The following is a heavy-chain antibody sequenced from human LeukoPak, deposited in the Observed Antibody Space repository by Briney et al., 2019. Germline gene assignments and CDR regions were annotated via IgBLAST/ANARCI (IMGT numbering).Heavy chain of an antibody. Sequence: GGSLRLSCAASGFSFSVYWMHWVRQAPGKGPVWVSRIKTDGSITDYADFVKGRFTISRDNAKNTLYLQMNSLRAEDTAVYYCTKEGLPSGSSWSAWFDPWGQGTLVTVSS. J-gene: IGHJ5*02. CDR2: IKTDGSIT. V-gene: IGHV3-74*01. D-gene: IGHD3-10*01. CDR3: TKEGLPSGSSWSAWFDP. CDR1: GFSFSVYW.